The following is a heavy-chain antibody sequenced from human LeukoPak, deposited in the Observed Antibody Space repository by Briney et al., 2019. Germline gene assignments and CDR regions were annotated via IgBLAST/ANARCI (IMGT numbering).Heavy chain of an antibody. Sequence: ASVKVSCKASGYTFTSYDINWVRQATGPGLEWMGWMNPNSGNTGYAQKFQGRVTITRNTSISTAYMELSSLRSEDTAVYYCARVESGYDWDYYYYMDVWGKGTTVTVSS. V-gene: IGHV1-8*03. CDR2: MNPNSGNT. D-gene: IGHD5-12*01. J-gene: IGHJ6*03. CDR1: GYTFTSYD. CDR3: ARVESGYDWDYYYYMDV.